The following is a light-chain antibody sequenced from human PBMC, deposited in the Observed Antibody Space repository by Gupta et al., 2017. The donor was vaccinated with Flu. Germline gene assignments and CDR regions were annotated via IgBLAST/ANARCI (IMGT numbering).Light chain of an antibody. Sequence: QTVRITGQGDRLRRADASWYQQKPGQAPVLVIYAKNIRPAGIPDRFSGSSSGNTAAVTITGAQAEEEADYYCNSRDSTVNHQAVFGGGTKLTVL. J-gene: IGLJ2*01. CDR3: NSRDSTVNHQAV. CDR2: AKN. V-gene: IGLV3-19*01. CDR1: RLRRAD.